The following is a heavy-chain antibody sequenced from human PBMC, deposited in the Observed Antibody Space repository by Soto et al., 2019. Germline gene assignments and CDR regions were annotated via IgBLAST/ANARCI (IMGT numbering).Heavy chain of an antibody. J-gene: IGHJ4*02. D-gene: IGHD3-10*01. CDR1: GYTFSKYW. CDR2: IYPGDSDA. V-gene: IGHV5-51*01. CDR3: ARQGGEYNTMSDY. Sequence: GESLKISCKGSGYTFSKYWIGWVRQTPGKGLEWMGMIYPGDSDARCSPSFEGQVTFSADKSISTAYLQWSSLKASDTAIYYCARQGGEYNTMSDYWGQGTLVTVSS.